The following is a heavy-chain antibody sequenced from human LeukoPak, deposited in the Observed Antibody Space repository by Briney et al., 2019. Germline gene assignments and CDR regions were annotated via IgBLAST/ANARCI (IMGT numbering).Heavy chain of an antibody. CDR3: ARSGHDSSGYQYYFDY. CDR2: IRYDGSNK. Sequence: GGSLRLSCAASGFTFSSYGMHWVRQAPGKGLEWVAFIRYDGSNKYYADSAKGRFTISRDNSKNTLYLQMNSLRAEDTAVYYCARSGHDSSGYQYYFDYWGQGTLVTVSS. J-gene: IGHJ4*02. V-gene: IGHV3-30*02. D-gene: IGHD3-22*01. CDR1: GFTFSSYG.